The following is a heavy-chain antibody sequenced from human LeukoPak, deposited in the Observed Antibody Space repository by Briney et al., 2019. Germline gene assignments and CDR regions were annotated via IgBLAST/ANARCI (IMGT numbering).Heavy chain of an antibody. D-gene: IGHD3-10*01. CDR3: ARDTGLLWFGELMEGDYFDY. CDR1: GFTFSSYS. V-gene: IGHV3-48*04. CDR2: ISSSSSTI. J-gene: IGHJ4*02. Sequence: PGGSLRLSCAASGFTFSSYSMNWVRQAPGKGLEWVSYISSSSSTIYYADSVKGRFTISRDNAKNSLYLQMNSLRAEDTAVYYCARDTGLLWFGELMEGDYFDYWGQGTLVTVSS.